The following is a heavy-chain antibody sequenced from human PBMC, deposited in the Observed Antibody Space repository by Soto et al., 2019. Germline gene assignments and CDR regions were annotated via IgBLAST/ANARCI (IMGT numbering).Heavy chain of an antibody. Sequence: GSLRLSCAASGFTFSSYSMNWVRQAPGKGLEWVSSISSSSSYIYYADSVKGRFTISRDNAKNSLYLQMNSLRAEDTAVYYCARSGWRYYGMDVWGQGTTFTVSS. D-gene: IGHD6-19*01. CDR2: ISSSSSYI. CDR3: ARSGWRYYGMDV. J-gene: IGHJ6*02. CDR1: GFTFSSYS. V-gene: IGHV3-21*01.